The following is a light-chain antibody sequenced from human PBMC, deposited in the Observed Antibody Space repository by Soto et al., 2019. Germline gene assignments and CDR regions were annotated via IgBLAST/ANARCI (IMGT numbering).Light chain of an antibody. J-gene: IGLJ1*01. V-gene: IGLV2-14*01. Sequence: QSVLTQPASVSGSPGQSITISCTGTSSDVGNYNYVSWYQQHPGKAPKLMIHDVSNRPSGVSNRFSGSKSGNTASLTISGLQAEDEADYYCSSYTCSSTYVFATGTNVTVL. CDR2: DVS. CDR3: SSYTCSSTYV. CDR1: SSDVGNYNY.